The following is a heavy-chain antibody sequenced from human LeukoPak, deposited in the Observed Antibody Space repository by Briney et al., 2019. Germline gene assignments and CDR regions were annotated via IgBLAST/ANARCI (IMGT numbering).Heavy chain of an antibody. CDR2: IHPSGST. CDR1: GGSFSGYY. CDR3: ARARMYYDFWSGPEWTYYFDY. D-gene: IGHD3-3*01. V-gene: IGHV4-34*01. Sequence: SETLSLTCAVYGGSFSGYYWSWIRQPPGMGLEWIGEIHPSGSTNYNPSIKSRVTISVDTSKNQFSLKLSSVTAADTAVYYCARARMYYDFWSGPEWTYYFDYWGQGTLVTVSS. J-gene: IGHJ4*02.